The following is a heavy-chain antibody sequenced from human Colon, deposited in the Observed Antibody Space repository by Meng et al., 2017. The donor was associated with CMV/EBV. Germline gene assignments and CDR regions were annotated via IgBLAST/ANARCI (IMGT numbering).Heavy chain of an antibody. CDR3: AKDRYYDFWSGFDY. V-gene: IGHV3-23*01. CDR1: GFTFSSYA. Sequence: GESLKISCAASGFTFSSYAMSWVRQSPGKGLEWVSAISGRGSVTYYADSVKGRFTISRDNSKNTLYLQVNSLGAEDAAVYYCAKDRYYDFWSGFDYWGQGTLVTVSS. J-gene: IGHJ4*02. CDR2: ISGRGSVT. D-gene: IGHD3-3*01.